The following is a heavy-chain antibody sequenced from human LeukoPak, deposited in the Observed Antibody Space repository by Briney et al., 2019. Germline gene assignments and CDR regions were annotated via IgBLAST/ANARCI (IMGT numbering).Heavy chain of an antibody. J-gene: IGHJ3*02. CDR1: GGTFSSYA. CDR3: ARGGFWDGYNYDAFDI. CDR2: IIPIFGTA. D-gene: IGHD5-24*01. V-gene: IGHV1-69*05. Sequence: GASVKVSCKASGGTFSSYAISWVRQAPGQGLEWMGGIIPIFGTANYAQKFQGRVTITRNTSISTAYMELSSLKSEDTAVYYCARGGFWDGYNYDAFDIWGQGTMVTVSS.